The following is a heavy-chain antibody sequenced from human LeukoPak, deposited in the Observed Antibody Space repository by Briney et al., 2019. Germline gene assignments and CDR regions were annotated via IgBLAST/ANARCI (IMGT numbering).Heavy chain of an antibody. V-gene: IGHV4-39*01. D-gene: IGHD6-25*01. CDR2: IFYSGST. Sequence: PSETLSLTCTVSGGSISSTSSFWGWLREPPGKGLEWIGSIFYSGSTYYSPFLKTRITICVDTSKNRFFLKLSPVTAADTAVYYCARWAARIRSFDYWGQGTLVTVSS. CDR1: GGSISSTSSF. J-gene: IGHJ4*02. CDR3: ARWAARIRSFDY.